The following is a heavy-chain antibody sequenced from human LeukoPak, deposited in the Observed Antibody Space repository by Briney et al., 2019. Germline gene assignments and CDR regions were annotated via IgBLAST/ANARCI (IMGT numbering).Heavy chain of an antibody. Sequence: SETLSLTCTVSGGSISSSGYYWGWIRQPPGKGLEWIGSIYYSGSTYYNPSLKSRVTISVDTSKNQFSLKLSSVTAADTAVYYCARDPLYCSSTSCYTGGFDYWGQGTLVTVSS. J-gene: IGHJ4*02. CDR2: IYYSGST. D-gene: IGHD2-2*02. CDR3: ARDPLYCSSTSCYTGGFDY. V-gene: IGHV4-39*07. CDR1: GGSISSSGYY.